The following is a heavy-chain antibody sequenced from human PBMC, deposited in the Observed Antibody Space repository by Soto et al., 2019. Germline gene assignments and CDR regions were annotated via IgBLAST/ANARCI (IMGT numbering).Heavy chain of an antibody. CDR1: GYTFTSYY. Sequence: ASVKVSCKASGYTFTSYYMHWVRQAPGQGLEWMGIINPSGGSTSYAQKFQSRVTMTRDTSTSTVYMELSSLRAEDTAVYYCATVAFIPYYDFWSGDMTDFDYWGQGTLVTVSS. V-gene: IGHV1-46*01. D-gene: IGHD3-3*01. J-gene: IGHJ4*02. CDR3: ATVAFIPYYDFWSGDMTDFDY. CDR2: INPSGGST.